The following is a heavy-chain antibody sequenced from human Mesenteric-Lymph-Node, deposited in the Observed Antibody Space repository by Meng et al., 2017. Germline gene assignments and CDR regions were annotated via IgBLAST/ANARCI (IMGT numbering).Heavy chain of an antibody. D-gene: IGHD6-13*01. J-gene: IGHJ4*02. CDR3: ARDTSRGSSSWYVY. Sequence: GESLKISCAASGFTFSSYSMNWVRQAPGKGLEWVSSISSSSSYIYYADSVKGRFTISRDNSKNTLYLEMNSLKAEDTAVYCCARDTSRGSSSWYVYWGQGTLVTFSS. V-gene: IGHV3-21*01. CDR2: ISSSSSYI. CDR1: GFTFSSYS.